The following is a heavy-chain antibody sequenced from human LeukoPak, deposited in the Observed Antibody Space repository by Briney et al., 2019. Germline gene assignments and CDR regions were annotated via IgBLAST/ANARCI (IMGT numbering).Heavy chain of an antibody. V-gene: IGHV4-59*08. CDR2: IYYSGST. J-gene: IGHJ4*02. D-gene: IGHD1-26*01. CDR3: ARHTAKLGAFDY. Sequence: MASETLSLTCAVYGGSFSGYYWSWIRQPPGKGLEWIGYIYYSGSTNYNPSLKSRVTISVDTSKNQFSLKLSSVTAADTAVYYCARHTAKLGAFDYWGQGTLVTVSS. CDR1: GGSFSGYY.